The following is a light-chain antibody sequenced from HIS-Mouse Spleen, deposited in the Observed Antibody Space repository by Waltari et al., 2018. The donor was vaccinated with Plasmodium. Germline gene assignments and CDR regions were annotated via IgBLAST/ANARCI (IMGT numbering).Light chain of an antibody. J-gene: IGKJ2*01. V-gene: IGKV1-33*01. CDR2: DAS. Sequence: DIQMTQPPSSLSASVGDRVTITCQASQDISNYLNRYQQKPGKAPKLLVYDASNLETGVPSRFSGSGSGTDFTFTISSLQPEDIATYYCQQYDNLPYTFGQGTKLEIK. CDR1: QDISNY. CDR3: QQYDNLPYT.